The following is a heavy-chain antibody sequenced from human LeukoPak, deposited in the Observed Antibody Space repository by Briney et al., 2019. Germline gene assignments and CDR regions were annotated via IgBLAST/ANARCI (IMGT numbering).Heavy chain of an antibody. CDR3: ARCYYDSSGYYGDY. J-gene: IGHJ4*02. V-gene: IGHV4-34*01. Sequence: SENLSLTCAVYGGSFSGYYWSWIRQPPGKGLEWIGEINHSGSTNYNPSLKSRVTISVDTTKNQFSLKLSSVTAADTAVYYCARCYYDSSGYYGDYWGQGTLVTVSS. D-gene: IGHD3-22*01. CDR1: GGSFSGYY. CDR2: INHSGST.